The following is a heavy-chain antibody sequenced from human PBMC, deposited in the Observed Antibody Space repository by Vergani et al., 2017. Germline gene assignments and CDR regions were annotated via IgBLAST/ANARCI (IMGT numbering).Heavy chain of an antibody. CDR3: AIETQTVGAPDFDY. CDR1: GGTFSSYT. V-gene: IGHV1-69*08. J-gene: IGHJ4*02. Sequence: QVQLVQSGAEVKKPGSSVKVSCKASGGTFSSYTISWVRQAPGQGLEWMGRIIPILGIANYAQKFQGRVTITADKSTSTAYMELSSLRSEDTAVYYCAIETQTVGAPDFDYWGQGTLVTVSS. CDR2: IIPILGIA. D-gene: IGHD1-26*01.